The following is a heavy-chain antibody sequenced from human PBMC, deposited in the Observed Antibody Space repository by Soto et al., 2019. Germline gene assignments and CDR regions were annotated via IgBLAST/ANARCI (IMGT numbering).Heavy chain of an antibody. CDR1: VFTFSDYY. CDR3: GVDTAMVSNLYYYGMEV. J-gene: IGHJ6*02. V-gene: IGHV3-11*01. D-gene: IGHD5-18*01. Sequence: PVGSLRLSCAASVFTFSDYYMSCIRHSPGKWLEWVSYISSSGSTIYYADSVKGRFTISRDNAKNSLYLQMNSLRAEDTAVYYCGVDTAMVSNLYYYGMEVWGQGTTVTVSS. CDR2: ISSSGSTI.